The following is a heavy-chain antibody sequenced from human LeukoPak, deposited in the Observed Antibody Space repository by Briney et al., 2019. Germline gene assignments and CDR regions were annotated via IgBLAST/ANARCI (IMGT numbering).Heavy chain of an antibody. CDR1: GFTFSNYG. Sequence: GGSLRLSCAASGFTFSNYGMHWVRQAPGEGLVWVSRINGDGTTTTYADPVKGRFTISRDSAKNTLYVQMNSLRVEDTAVYYCARSGEGAAGFDYWGQGTLVTVSS. CDR3: ARSGEGAAGFDY. J-gene: IGHJ4*02. CDR2: INGDGTTT. V-gene: IGHV3-74*01. D-gene: IGHD2-15*01.